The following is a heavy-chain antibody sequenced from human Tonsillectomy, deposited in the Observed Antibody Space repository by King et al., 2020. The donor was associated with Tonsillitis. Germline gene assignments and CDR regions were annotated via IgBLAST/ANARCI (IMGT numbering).Heavy chain of an antibody. CDR2: IYHNGGP. V-gene: IGHV4-38-2*02. CDR1: GYSMTTGHY. D-gene: IGHD1-26*01. Sequence: QLQESGPGLVKPSETLSLTCTVSGYSMTTGHYWGWIRQPPGKGLEWIGSIYHNGGPLYNPSLKSRVTMSVDASKNRFSLKLNSVTAADTAVYYCAREYSGSYFDHWGQGTLVTVSS. J-gene: IGHJ4*02. CDR3: AREYSGSYFDH.